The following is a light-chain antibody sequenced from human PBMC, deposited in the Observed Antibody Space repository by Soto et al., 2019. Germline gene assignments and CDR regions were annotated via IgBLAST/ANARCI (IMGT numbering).Light chain of an antibody. CDR1: SANIGAAYN. V-gene: IGLV1-40*01. CDR3: SSYTSSSTLYV. J-gene: IGLJ1*01. Sequence: QSVLTQPPSVSGAPGQRVTISCTGSSANIGAAYNVDWYQQLPGTAPKLLIYGNNNRPSGVSNRFSGSKSGNTASLTISGLQAEDEADYYCSSYTSSSTLYVSGTGTKVTVL. CDR2: GNN.